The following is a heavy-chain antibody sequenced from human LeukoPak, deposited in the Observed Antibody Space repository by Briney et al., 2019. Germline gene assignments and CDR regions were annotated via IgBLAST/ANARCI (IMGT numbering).Heavy chain of an antibody. Sequence: MASETLSLTCTVSGDSISRSTYYWAWIRQPPGKGLEWIGSVYYGRSPYFNPSLESRATISVDTSKNHFSLKMSSVTAADTAVYYCARRINYYDSSGYDYWGQGTLVTVSS. CDR2: VYYGRSP. D-gene: IGHD3-22*01. V-gene: IGHV4-39*02. CDR1: GDSISRSTYY. J-gene: IGHJ4*02. CDR3: ARRINYYDSSGYDY.